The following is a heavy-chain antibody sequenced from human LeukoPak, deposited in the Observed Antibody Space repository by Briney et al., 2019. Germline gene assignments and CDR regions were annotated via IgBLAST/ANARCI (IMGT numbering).Heavy chain of an antibody. CDR3: SRQIRATTDYFDY. J-gene: IGHJ4*02. D-gene: IGHD5-12*01. Sequence: GGSLRLSCTASGFTFGDYAMNWVRQAPGKGLEWVGFIRSKTYGGTTAYAASVKGRFTISRDDSKKIAYLQMNSLKTEDTAVYYCSRQIRATTDYFDYWDQGTLVTVSS. CDR1: GFTFGDYA. V-gene: IGHV3-49*04. CDR2: IRSKTYGGTT.